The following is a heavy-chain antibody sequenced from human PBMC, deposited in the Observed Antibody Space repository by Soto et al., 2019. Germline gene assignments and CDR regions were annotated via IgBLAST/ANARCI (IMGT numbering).Heavy chain of an antibody. Sequence: EVQLVESGGGLIQPGGSLRLSCAAYGFTVSSNYMSWVRQAPGKGLEWVSVIYSRGNTYYADSVKGRFTISRDNSKNSVYLQMHSLRVEDTAVYYCVRGGHGSGSYLGSSWGQGILVTVSS. J-gene: IGHJ5*02. D-gene: IGHD3-10*01. CDR3: VRGGHGSGSYLGSS. CDR2: IYSRGNT. CDR1: GFTVSSNY. V-gene: IGHV3-53*01.